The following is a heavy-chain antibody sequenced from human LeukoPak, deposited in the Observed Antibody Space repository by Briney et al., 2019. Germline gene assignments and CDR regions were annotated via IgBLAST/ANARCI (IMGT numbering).Heavy chain of an antibody. Sequence: PGGSLRLSCAASGFTVSGNYMSWVRQAPGKGLEWVSLIYSGGSTYYADSVKGRFTISRDNSKNTLHLQMNSLRAEDTAVYYCARGGRWQWLVNYFDYWGQGTLVTVSS. CDR2: IYSGGST. CDR1: GFTVSGNY. J-gene: IGHJ4*02. V-gene: IGHV3-66*01. D-gene: IGHD6-19*01. CDR3: ARGGRWQWLVNYFDY.